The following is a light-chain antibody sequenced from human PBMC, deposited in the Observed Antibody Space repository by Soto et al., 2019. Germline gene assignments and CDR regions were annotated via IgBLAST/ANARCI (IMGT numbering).Light chain of an antibody. V-gene: IGKV3-20*01. CDR3: QQYGSSPPKLT. CDR2: GAS. CDR1: QSVSSSY. Sequence: EIVLTQSPCTLSLSPGERATLSCSASQSVSSSYLALYQQRPGQAPRLLIYGASSRATGIPDRFSGSVSGTDFTLSISRLEPEDLAVYYCQQYGSSPPKLTFGGGTKVEFK. J-gene: IGKJ4*01.